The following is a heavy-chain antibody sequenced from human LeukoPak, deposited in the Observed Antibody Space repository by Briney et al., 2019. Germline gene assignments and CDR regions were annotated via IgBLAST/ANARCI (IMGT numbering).Heavy chain of an antibody. Sequence: GGSLRLSCAASGFTFSSYAMHWVRQAPGKGLEWVAVISYDGSNKYYADSVKGRFTISRDNSKNTLYLEVISLTAEDTAVYYCAKDDAWLRFGEWSQGTLVAVSS. CDR2: ISYDGSNK. CDR1: GFTFSSYA. J-gene: IGHJ4*02. CDR3: AKDDAWLRFGE. D-gene: IGHD3-10*01. V-gene: IGHV3-30*04.